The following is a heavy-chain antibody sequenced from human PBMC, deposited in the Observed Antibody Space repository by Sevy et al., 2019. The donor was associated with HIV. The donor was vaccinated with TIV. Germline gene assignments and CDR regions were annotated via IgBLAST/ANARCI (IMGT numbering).Heavy chain of an antibody. Sequence: GGSLRLSCKGSAYTFTTHWIGWVRQMPGKGLEWMGIMSPGDPDAGYGPAFQGQVTMSVGKSVSTAYLQWHSLETTDSAIYYCARIDSYSIGWSTRYYFDYWGQGTLVTVSS. CDR3: ARIDSYSIGWSTRYYFDY. D-gene: IGHD6-19*01. CDR1: AYTFTTHW. CDR2: MSPGDPDA. V-gene: IGHV5-51*01. J-gene: IGHJ4*02.